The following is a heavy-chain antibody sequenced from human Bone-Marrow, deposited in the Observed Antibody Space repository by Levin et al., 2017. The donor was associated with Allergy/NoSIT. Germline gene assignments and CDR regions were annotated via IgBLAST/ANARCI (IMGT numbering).Heavy chain of an antibody. CDR2: ISAWNGNT. CDR1: GYMFRSYG. J-gene: IGHJ4*02. V-gene: IGHV1-18*01. Sequence: GESLKISCKTSGYMFRSYGVTWVRQAPGQGLEWMGWISAWNGNTKYSQKYQDRVTMTRDTFTSTVYMEMRSLRSDDTAVYYCARGVFDDCSDGGCYLLGYWGQGTLVTVSS. D-gene: IGHD2-15*01. CDR3: ARGVFDDCSDGGCYLLGY.